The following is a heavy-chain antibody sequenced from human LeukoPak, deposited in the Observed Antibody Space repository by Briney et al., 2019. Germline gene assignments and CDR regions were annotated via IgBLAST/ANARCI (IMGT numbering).Heavy chain of an antibody. V-gene: IGHV3-33*01. D-gene: IGHD3-22*01. J-gene: IGHJ4*02. CDR3: VRGNLESSGCFDY. CDR2: IWYDGSHK. CDR1: GFTFSAYG. Sequence: QAGGSLRLSCAASGFTFSAYGMHWVRQAPGKGLEWVAVIWYDGSHKYYADSVKGRFTISRDTSKNTLSLQMNSLRVEDTAVYYCVRGNLESSGCFDYWGQGSLVTVSS.